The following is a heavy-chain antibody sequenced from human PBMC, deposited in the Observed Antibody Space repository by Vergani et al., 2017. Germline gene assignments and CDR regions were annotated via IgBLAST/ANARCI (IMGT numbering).Heavy chain of an antibody. J-gene: IGHJ4*02. D-gene: IGHD5-24*01. CDR2: IYYSGST. CDR3: ARRETGGYNLYYLDY. CDR1: GGSISSSSYY. Sequence: QLQLQESGPGLVKPSETLSLTCTVSGGSISSSSYYWGWIRQPPGKGLGWIGSIYYSGSTYYNPSLKSRVTISVDTSKNQFSLKLSSVTAADTAVYYCARRETGGYNLYYLDYWGQGTLVTVAS. V-gene: IGHV4-39*01.